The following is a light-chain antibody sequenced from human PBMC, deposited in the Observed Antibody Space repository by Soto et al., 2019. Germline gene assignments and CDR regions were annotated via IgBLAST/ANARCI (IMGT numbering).Light chain of an antibody. J-gene: IGLJ1*01. CDR2: NNN. V-gene: IGLV1-44*01. CDR3: AAWDDSLKGDV. CDR1: SSNIGTNA. Sequence: QSVLTQPPSASGTPGQRVTISCSGGSSNIGTNAVNWYQQLPGTAPKLLIYNNNQRPSGVPDRFSGSKSGTSASLAISGLQSEDEADYYCAAWDDSLKGDVFGTGTKLTVL.